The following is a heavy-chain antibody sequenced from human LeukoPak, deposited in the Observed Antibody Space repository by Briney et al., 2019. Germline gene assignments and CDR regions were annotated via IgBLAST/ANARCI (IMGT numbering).Heavy chain of an antibody. D-gene: IGHD3-16*01. Sequence: GGSLRLSCAASGFIFSNYWMSWVRQAPGKGLEWVANIKQDGSDKYYVDSVKGRFTISRDNGKNSLYLEMNSLRAEDTAMYYWARSMGRGRYDSWGQGALVTVSS. CDR3: ARSMGRGRYDS. V-gene: IGHV3-7*03. CDR1: GFIFSNYW. CDR2: IKQDGSDK. J-gene: IGHJ4*02.